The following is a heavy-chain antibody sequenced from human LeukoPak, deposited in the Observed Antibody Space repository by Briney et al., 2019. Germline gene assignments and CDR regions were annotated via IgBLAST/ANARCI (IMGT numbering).Heavy chain of an antibody. CDR1: GYSFTSYW. Sequence: GESLKISCKGSGYSFTSYWIGWVRQMPGKGLEWMGIIYPGDSDTRYSPSFQGQVTISADKSISTAYLQWSSLKASDTAMYYCARRAYSSGWYERRVYYFDYWGQGTLVSVSS. CDR3: ARRAYSSGWYERRVYYFDY. D-gene: IGHD6-19*01. V-gene: IGHV5-51*01. J-gene: IGHJ4*02. CDR2: IYPGDSDT.